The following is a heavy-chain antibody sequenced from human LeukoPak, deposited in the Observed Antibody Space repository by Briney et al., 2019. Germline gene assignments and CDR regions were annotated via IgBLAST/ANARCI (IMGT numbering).Heavy chain of an antibody. CDR2: ISAYNGNT. D-gene: IGHD5-18*01. V-gene: IGHV1-18*01. J-gene: IGHJ4*02. CDR1: GYTFTSYG. CDR3: ARDRRGYSYGYFDY. Sequence: GASVKVSCKASGYTFTSYGISWVRQAPGQGLEWMGWISAYNGNTNYAQKLQGRVTMTTDTSTSTAYMELRSLRSDDTAVYYCARDRRGYSYGYFDYLGQGTLVTVSS.